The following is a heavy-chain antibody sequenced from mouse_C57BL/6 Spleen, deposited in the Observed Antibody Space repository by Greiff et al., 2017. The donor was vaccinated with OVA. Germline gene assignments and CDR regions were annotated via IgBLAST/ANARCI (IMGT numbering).Heavy chain of an antibody. J-gene: IGHJ4*01. CDR2: IYPGDGDT. D-gene: IGHD2-4*01. CDR1: GYAFSSYW. CDR3: ARGDYDYYYAMDY. Sequence: VHLVESGAELVKPGASVKISCKASGYAFSSYWMNWVKQRPGKGLEWIGQIYPGDGDTNYNGKFKGKATLTADKSSSTAYMQLSSLTSEDSAVYFCARGDYDYYYAMDYWGQGTSVTVSS. V-gene: IGHV1-80*01.